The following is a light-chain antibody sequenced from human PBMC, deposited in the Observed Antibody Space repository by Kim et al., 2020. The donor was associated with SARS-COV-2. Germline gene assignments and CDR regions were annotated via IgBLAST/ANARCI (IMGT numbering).Light chain of an antibody. J-gene: IGLJ2*01. CDR2: YDT. V-gene: IGLV3-21*04. Sequence: SYELTQPPSVSVAPGKTARITCGENSIGLQSVHWYQQKPGQAPVLVIYYDTDRPSGIPERFSGSNSGNTATLTISRVEAGDEADYYCQGWGTGSDHPIFG. CDR3: QGWGTGSDHPI. CDR1: SIGLQS.